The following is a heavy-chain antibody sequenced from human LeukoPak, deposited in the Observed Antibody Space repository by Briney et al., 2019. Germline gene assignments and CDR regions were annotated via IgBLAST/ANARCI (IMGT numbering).Heavy chain of an antibody. V-gene: IGHV4-34*01. Sequence: TSETLSLTCATYGGPFNGFYWSWIRQPPGKGLEWIGEINHSGTTNYNPSLESRVTISADTSKNQFSLKLCSVTAADTAVYYCARGGSYPTSNDYWGRGTLVTVSS. CDR3: ARGGSYPTSNDY. D-gene: IGHD3-10*01. J-gene: IGHJ4*02. CDR1: GGPFNGFY. CDR2: INHSGTT.